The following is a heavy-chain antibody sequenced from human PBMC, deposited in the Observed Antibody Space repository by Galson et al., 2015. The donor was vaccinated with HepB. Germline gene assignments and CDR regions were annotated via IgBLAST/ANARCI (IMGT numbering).Heavy chain of an antibody. CDR1: GFTFSRFW. J-gene: IGHJ4*02. V-gene: IGHV3-7*01. CDR3: ARDGGIDY. CDR2: IKEDGSEK. Sequence: SLRLSCAASGFTFSRFWMTWVRQAPGRGLEWVANIKEDGSEKYYVDSVKGRFTISRDNAKDSLYLQLDILRVEDTAVYYCARDGGIDYWGRGTLVTVSS.